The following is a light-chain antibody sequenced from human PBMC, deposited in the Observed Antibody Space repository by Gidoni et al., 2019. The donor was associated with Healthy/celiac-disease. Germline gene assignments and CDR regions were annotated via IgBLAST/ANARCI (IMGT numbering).Light chain of an antibody. CDR1: RSDVGSYNL. CDR2: EGS. Sequence: QSALTQPASVSGSTGQSLTISCTGTRSDVGSYNLVSWYQQHPGKAPKLMIYEGSKRPSGVSNRFSGSKSGNTASLTISGLQAEDEADYYCCSYAGSSTYVFGTGTKVTVL. J-gene: IGLJ1*01. V-gene: IGLV2-23*01. CDR3: CSYAGSSTYV.